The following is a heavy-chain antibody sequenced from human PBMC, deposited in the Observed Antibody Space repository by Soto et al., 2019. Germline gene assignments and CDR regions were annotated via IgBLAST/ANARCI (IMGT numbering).Heavy chain of an antibody. J-gene: IGHJ5*02. D-gene: IGHD3-22*01. V-gene: IGHV3-23*01. CDR1: GFTFSSYD. CDR2: ISASGGNT. CDR3: AKDPRYYDSSGYPNWFDP. Sequence: GGSLRLSCAASGFTFSSYDMSWVRQAPGKGLEWVSTISASGGNTYYADSVKGRVIISRDNSKNTLYLQMNRLRAEDTAVYYCAKDPRYYDSSGYPNWFDPWGQGTLVTVSS.